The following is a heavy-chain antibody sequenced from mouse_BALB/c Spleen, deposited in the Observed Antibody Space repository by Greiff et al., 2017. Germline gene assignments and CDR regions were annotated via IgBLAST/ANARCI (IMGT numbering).Heavy chain of an antibody. CDR3: ARETTKFAY. J-gene: IGHJ3*01. D-gene: IGHD1-1*01. CDR1: GFTFSSYA. Sequence: EVQLQESGGGLVKPGGSLKLSCAASGFTFSSYAMSWVRQTPEKRLEWVASISSGGSTYYPDSVKGRFTISRDNARNILYLKMSSLRSEDTAMYYCARETTKFAYWGQGTLVTVSA. V-gene: IGHV5-6-5*01. CDR2: ISSGGST.